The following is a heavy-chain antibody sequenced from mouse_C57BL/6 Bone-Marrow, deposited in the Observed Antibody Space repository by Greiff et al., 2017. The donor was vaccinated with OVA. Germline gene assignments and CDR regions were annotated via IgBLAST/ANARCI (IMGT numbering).Heavy chain of an antibody. V-gene: IGHV7-3*01. D-gene: IGHD1-1*01. Sequence: EVMLVESGGGLVQPGGSLSLSCAASGFTFTDYYMSWVRQPPGKALEWLGFIRNTANGYKTEYSASVQGRFTISRDNSPCIIYLQMNALRAEDSATSYCARYNYGGSYWYFDVWGTGTTVTVSS. CDR2: IRNTANGYKT. CDR1: GFTFTDYY. CDR3: ARYNYGGSYWYFDV. J-gene: IGHJ1*03.